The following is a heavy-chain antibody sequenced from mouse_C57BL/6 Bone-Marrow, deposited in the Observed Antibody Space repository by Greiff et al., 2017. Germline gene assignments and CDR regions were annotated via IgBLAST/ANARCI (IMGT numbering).Heavy chain of an antibody. CDR3: TTGNFDY. CDR1: GFNIKDDY. CDR2: IVPENGDT. Sequence: VQLQQSGAELVRPGASVKLSCTASGFNIKDDYMHWVKQRPEQGLEWIGWIVPENGDTEYASKFQGKATITADTSSNTAYLQLSSLTSEDTAVYYCTTGNFDYWGQGTTLTVSS. V-gene: IGHV14-4*01. J-gene: IGHJ2*01.